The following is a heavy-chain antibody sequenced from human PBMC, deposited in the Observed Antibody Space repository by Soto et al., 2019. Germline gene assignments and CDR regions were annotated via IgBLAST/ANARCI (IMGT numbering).Heavy chain of an antibody. V-gene: IGHV1-69*02. CDR2: IIPILGIA. Sequence: GASVKVSCKASGGTFSSYTISWVRQAPGQGLEWMGRIIPILGIANYAQKFQGRVTITADKSTSTAYMELSSLRSEDTAVYYCATLGPIAVAGIGGYWGQGTLVTVSS. D-gene: IGHD6-19*01. J-gene: IGHJ4*02. CDR1: GGTFSSYT. CDR3: ATLGPIAVAGIGGY.